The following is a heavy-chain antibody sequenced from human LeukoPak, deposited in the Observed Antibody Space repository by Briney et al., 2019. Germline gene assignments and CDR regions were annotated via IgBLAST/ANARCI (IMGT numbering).Heavy chain of an antibody. CDR1: GFTFSDYY. CDR2: ISSSGSTI. CDR3: ARSKLRYFDWLLFHFDY. J-gene: IGHJ4*02. Sequence: GGSLRLSCAASGFTFSDYYMSWIRQAPGKGLEWVSYISSSGSTIYYADSVKGRFTISRDNAKNSLYLQMNSLRAEDTAVYYCARSKLRYFDWLLFHFDYWGQGTLVTVSS. V-gene: IGHV3-11*01. D-gene: IGHD3-9*01.